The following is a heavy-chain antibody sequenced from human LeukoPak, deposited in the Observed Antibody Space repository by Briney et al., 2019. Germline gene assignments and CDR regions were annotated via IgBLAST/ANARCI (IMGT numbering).Heavy chain of an antibody. D-gene: IGHD3-3*01. Sequence: ASVKVSCKASGYTFTSYYMHWVRQAPGQGLEWMGIINPSGGSTSYAQKFQGRVTMTRDTSTSTVYMELSSLRSEDTAVYYCARAEENFWSGYTASAPSLFDYWGQGTLVTVSS. CDR2: INPSGGST. J-gene: IGHJ4*02. V-gene: IGHV1-46*01. CDR3: ARAEENFWSGYTASAPSLFDY. CDR1: GYTFTSYY.